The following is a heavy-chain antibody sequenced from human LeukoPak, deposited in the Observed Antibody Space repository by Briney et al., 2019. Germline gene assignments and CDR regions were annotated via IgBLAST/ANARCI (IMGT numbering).Heavy chain of an antibody. D-gene: IGHD6-19*01. CDR3: ARDPSSGWYLKGWFGP. Sequence: GGSLRLSCAAAGFTFSSYSMNWVRHAPGKGLEWVSSISSSSNYIYYADSVKGRFTISRDNAKNSLYLQMNSLRAEDTAVYYCARDPSSGWYLKGWFGPWGQGTLVTVSS. CDR1: GFTFSSYS. V-gene: IGHV3-21*01. J-gene: IGHJ5*02. CDR2: ISSSSNYI.